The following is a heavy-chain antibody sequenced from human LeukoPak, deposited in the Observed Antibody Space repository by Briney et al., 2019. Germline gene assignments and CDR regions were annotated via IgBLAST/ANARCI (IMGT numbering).Heavy chain of an antibody. CDR1: GFTFSSSA. CDR3: AREGGSYSDY. J-gene: IGHJ4*02. D-gene: IGHD1-26*01. V-gene: IGHV3-21*01. CDR2: ISSSSSYI. Sequence: GGSLRLSCAASGFTFSSSAMNWVRQAPGKGLEWVSSISSSSSYIYYADSVKGRFTISRDNAKNSLYLQMNSLRAEDTAVYYCAREGGSYSDYWGQGTLVTVSS.